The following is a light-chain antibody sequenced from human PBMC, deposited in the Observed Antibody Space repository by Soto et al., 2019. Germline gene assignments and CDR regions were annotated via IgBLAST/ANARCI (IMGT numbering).Light chain of an antibody. CDR3: QQSYSTP. CDR2: AAS. Sequence: DIQMTHSPSTLSGSVGDRVSMICRASQSISSDLNWYQQKPGKAPKLLIYAASSLQSGVPSRFSGSGSGTDFTLTISSLQPEDFATYYCQQSYSTPFGPGTKVEIK. J-gene: IGKJ3*01. CDR1: QSISSD. V-gene: IGKV1-39*01.